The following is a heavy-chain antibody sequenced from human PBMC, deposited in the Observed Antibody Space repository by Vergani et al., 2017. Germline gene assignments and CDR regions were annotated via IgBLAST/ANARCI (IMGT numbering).Heavy chain of an antibody. J-gene: IGHJ2*01. Sequence: QMQLQESGPGLVKASETLPLTCTVSGDSIISRSYYWGWIRQPPGKGLEWIGSIYNSGNGDSSSSLKSRVTISADTSKNQFSLRLTSVTAADTAVYYCASGKYDSXSTSHFRGRYFDVWGRGTLVTVPS. D-gene: IGHD3-10*01. CDR1: GDSIISRSYY. V-gene: IGHV4-39*01. CDR2: IYNSGNG. CDR3: ASGKYDSXSTSHFRGRYFDV.